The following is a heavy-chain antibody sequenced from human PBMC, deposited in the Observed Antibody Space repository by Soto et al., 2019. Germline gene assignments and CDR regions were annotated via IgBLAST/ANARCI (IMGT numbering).Heavy chain of an antibody. CDR1: GGSIDSYY. D-gene: IGHD3-10*01. V-gene: IGHV4-59*08. CDR2: VYYTGTT. Sequence: PSETLSLTCTVSGGSIDSYYWTWIRQPPGKGLEWIGYVYYTGTTTYSPSLKSRVTISVDTSMNQFSLKLTSVTAADTAVYYCTTQGFGGLHGLVDVWGQGTTVTVSS. J-gene: IGHJ6*02. CDR3: TTQGFGGLHGLVDV.